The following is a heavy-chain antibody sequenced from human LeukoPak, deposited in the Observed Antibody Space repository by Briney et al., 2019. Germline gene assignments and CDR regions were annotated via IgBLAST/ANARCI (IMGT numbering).Heavy chain of an antibody. CDR3: ARALYSRGRYGMDV. D-gene: IGHD6-13*01. CDR1: GFTFSSYS. CDR2: ISSSSSTI. V-gene: IGHV3-48*04. J-gene: IGHJ6*02. Sequence: GGSLRLSCAASGFTFSSYSMNWVRQAPGKGLEWVSYISSSSSTIYYADSVKGRFTISRDNAKNSLYLQMNSLRAEDTAVYYCARALYSRGRYGMDVWGQGTTVTVSS.